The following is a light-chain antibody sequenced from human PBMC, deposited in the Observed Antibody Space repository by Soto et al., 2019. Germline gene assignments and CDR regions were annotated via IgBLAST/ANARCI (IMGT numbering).Light chain of an antibody. V-gene: IGLV2-14*01. CDR3: SSYTSNSTHV. CDR1: SSDVGGYNY. J-gene: IGLJ1*01. CDR2: EVN. Sequence: QSALAQPASVSGSPGQSITISCTGTSSDVGGYNYVSWYQQHPGKAPKVMIYEVNNRPSGVSHRFSGSKSGNTASLTISGLQAEDEADYYCSSYTSNSTHVFGTGTKVTVL.